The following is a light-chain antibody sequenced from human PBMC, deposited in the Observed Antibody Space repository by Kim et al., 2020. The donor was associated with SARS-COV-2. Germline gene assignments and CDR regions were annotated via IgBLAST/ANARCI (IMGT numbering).Light chain of an antibody. CDR1: QSVSSY. CDR2: DAS. Sequence: SPGERATLACRASQSVSSYLAWYQQKPGQAPRLLIFDASSRATGTPARFSGGGSGTEFTLTISSLEPEDFAVYYCQQHSNWPPLTFGGGTKVDIK. J-gene: IGKJ4*01. CDR3: QQHSNWPPLT. V-gene: IGKV3-11*01.